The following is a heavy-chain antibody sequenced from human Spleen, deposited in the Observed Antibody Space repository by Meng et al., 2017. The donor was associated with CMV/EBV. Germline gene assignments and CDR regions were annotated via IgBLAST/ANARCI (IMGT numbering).Heavy chain of an antibody. Sequence: FSGYYWSWICKFPGKGLEWIGEINHSGTTNYNPSLKSRVTISIDTSKNQFSLKLKSVTAADTALYYCARGTPRRGGWGYRSGWYCFDYWGQGALVTVSS. CDR3: ARGTPRRGGWGYRSGWYCFDY. V-gene: IGHV4-34*01. D-gene: IGHD6-19*01. J-gene: IGHJ4*02. CDR2: INHSGTT. CDR1: FSGYY.